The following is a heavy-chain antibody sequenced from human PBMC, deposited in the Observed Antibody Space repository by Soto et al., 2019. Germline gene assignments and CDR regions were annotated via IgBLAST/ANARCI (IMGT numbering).Heavy chain of an antibody. V-gene: IGHV3-30-3*01. Sequence: QVQLVESGGAVVQPGRSLRLSCAASGFTFSTYTMHWVRQAPGKGLEWVALIVYDGGKIHYADSVKGRFTISRDNSKNTLPLQMHSLTAEDKGIYYCASRSVPGYSYGEGFDYWGQGTHVTVSS. CDR3: ASRSVPGYSYGEGFDY. CDR2: IVYDGGKI. D-gene: IGHD5-18*01. CDR1: GFTFSTYT. J-gene: IGHJ4*02.